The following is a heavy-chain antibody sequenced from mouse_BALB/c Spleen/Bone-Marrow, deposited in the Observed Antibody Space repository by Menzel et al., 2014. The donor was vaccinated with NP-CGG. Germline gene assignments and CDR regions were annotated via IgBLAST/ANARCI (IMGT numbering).Heavy chain of an antibody. V-gene: IGHV5-4*02. J-gene: IGHJ3*01. Sequence: DVKLVESGGGLVKPGGSLKLSCAASGFTFSDYYMYWVRQTPEKRLEWVATISDGGSYTYYPDSVKGRFTISGDNAKNNLYLQMSSLKSEDTAMYYCANYYGSTWFAYWGQGTLVTVSA. CDR2: ISDGGSYT. CDR3: ANYYGSTWFAY. CDR1: GFTFSDYY. D-gene: IGHD1-1*01.